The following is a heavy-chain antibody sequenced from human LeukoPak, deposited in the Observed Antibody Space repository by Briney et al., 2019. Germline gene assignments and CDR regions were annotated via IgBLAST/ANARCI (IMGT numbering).Heavy chain of an antibody. Sequence: GGSLRLSCAASGFTFSTYSMSWVRQAPGKGLEWVSSISSSSSYIYYADSVKGRFTISRDNAKNSLYLQMNSLGAEDTAVYYCARDPRGVYSSSDIKWGQGTLVTVSS. CDR1: GFTFSTYS. V-gene: IGHV3-21*01. J-gene: IGHJ4*02. D-gene: IGHD6-13*01. CDR2: ISSSSSYI. CDR3: ARDPRGVYSSSDIK.